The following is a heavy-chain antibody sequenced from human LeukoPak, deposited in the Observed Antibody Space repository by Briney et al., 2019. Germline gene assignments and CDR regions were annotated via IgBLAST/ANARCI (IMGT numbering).Heavy chain of an antibody. CDR1: GFTFSSYW. D-gene: IGHD1-20*01. J-gene: IGHJ6*03. Sequence: GGSLRLSCAASGFTFSSYWMHWVRQALGKGVVWVSRINSDGSSTSYADSVKGRFTISRDNAKNTLYLQMNSLRAEDTAVYYCARGDNSVYYYYYYMDVWGKGTTVTVSS. CDR3: ARGDNSVYYYYYYMDV. CDR2: INSDGSST. V-gene: IGHV3-74*01.